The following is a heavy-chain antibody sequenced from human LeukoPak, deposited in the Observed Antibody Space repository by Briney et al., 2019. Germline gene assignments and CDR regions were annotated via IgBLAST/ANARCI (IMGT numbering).Heavy chain of an antibody. CDR2: ISTSGSTR. CDR1: GFTFNSYE. Sequence: GGSLRLSCAASGFTFNSYEMNWVRQAPGKGLEWISYISTSGSTRYYADSVKGRLTISRDNTENSLYLQMNSLRAEDTAVYYCARGDGGYYYGMDVWGNGTTVTVSS. CDR3: ARGDGGYYYGMDV. V-gene: IGHV3-48*03. D-gene: IGHD4-23*01. J-gene: IGHJ6*04.